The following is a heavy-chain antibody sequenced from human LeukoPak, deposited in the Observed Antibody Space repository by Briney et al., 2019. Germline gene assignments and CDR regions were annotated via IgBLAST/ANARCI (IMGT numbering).Heavy chain of an antibody. CDR2: IHSNGNT. V-gene: IGHV3-23*05. Sequence: PGGSLRLSCAASGFTFSSYAMSWVRQAPGKGLEWVAIIHSNGNTFYADSVKGRFTISGDNSDNTLYLHLKSLRAEDTAVYYCARSYGGGWDRYFDYWGQGTLVTVSA. D-gene: IGHD6-19*01. J-gene: IGHJ4*02. CDR3: ARSYGGGWDRYFDY. CDR1: GFTFSSYA.